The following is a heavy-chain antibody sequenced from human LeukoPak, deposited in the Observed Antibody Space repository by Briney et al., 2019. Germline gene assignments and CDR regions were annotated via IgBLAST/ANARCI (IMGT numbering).Heavy chain of an antibody. Sequence: PGGSLRLSCAASGFTVSSNYMSWVRQAPGKGLEWVAVIWYDGTKKYYADSVKGRLTISRDNSKNTLYLEMNSLRAEDTAVYYCARDRAVRYFDYWGQGTLVTVSS. CDR3: ARDRAVRYFDY. CDR2: IWYDGTKK. J-gene: IGHJ4*02. CDR1: GFTVSSNY. D-gene: IGHD3-16*02. V-gene: IGHV3-33*08.